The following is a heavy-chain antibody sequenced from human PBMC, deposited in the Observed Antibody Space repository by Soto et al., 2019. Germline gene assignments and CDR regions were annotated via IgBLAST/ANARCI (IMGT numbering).Heavy chain of an antibody. V-gene: IGHV3-21*01. CDR3: ARDYLVVSPVPDAFDI. J-gene: IGHJ3*02. D-gene: IGHD6-6*01. CDR1: GFTFSSYS. CDR2: ISSSSSYI. Sequence: PGGSLRLSCAASGFTFSSYSMNWVRQAPGKGLEWVSSISSSSSYIYYADSVKGRFTISRDNAKNSLYLQMNSLRAEDTAVYYCARDYLVVSPVPDAFDIWGQGTMVTVSS.